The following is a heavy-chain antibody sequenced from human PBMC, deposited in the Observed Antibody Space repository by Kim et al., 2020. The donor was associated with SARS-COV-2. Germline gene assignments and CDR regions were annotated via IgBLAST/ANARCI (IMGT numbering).Heavy chain of an antibody. CDR1: GGSISSYY. J-gene: IGHJ3*02. D-gene: IGHD2-21*02. V-gene: IGHV4-59*08. CDR2: IYYSGST. Sequence: SETLSLTCTVSGGSISSYYWSWIRQPPGKGLEWIGYIYYSGSTNYNPSLKSRVTISVDTSKNQFSLKLSSVTAADTAVYYCARHTYCGGDCYSIDAFDIWGQGTMVTVSS. CDR3: ARHTYCGGDCYSIDAFDI.